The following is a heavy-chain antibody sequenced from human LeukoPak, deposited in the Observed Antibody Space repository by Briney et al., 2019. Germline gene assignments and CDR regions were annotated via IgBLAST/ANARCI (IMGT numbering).Heavy chain of an antibody. V-gene: IGHV4-4*07. CDR1: GGSISSYY. Sequence: PSETLSLTCTVSGGSISSYYWSWIRQPAGKGLEWIGRIYTSGSTNYNPSLKSRVTMSVDTSKNQFSLKLSSVTAADTAVYYCVRDDYDVLIWLSPGAFDIWGQGTMVTVSS. D-gene: IGHD3-9*01. J-gene: IGHJ3*02. CDR2: IYTSGST. CDR3: VRDDYDVLIWLSPGAFDI.